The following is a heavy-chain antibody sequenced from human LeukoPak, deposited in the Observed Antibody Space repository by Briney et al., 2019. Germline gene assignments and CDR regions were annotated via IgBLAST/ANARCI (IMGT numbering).Heavy chain of an antibody. V-gene: IGHV3-23*01. J-gene: IGHJ4*02. CDR3: VRALVGASDY. CDR2: FSGSGAST. Sequence: GGSLRLSCAASGFTFSTFAMSWVRQAPGTGLGWVSCFSGSGASTYYADSVKGRFTISRDNSKNTLYLQMNSLRAEDTAVYYCVRALVGASDYWGQGTLVTVSS. CDR1: GFTFSTFA. D-gene: IGHD1-26*01.